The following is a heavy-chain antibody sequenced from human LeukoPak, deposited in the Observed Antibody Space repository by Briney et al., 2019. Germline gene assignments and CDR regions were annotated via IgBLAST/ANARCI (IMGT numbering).Heavy chain of an antibody. Sequence: ASVKVSCKASGYIFTSYGISWVRQAPGQGLEWMGWISAYNGNTNYAQKLQGRVTMTTDTSTSTAYMELRSLRSDDTAVYYCARDRYCSSISCYPYYMDVWGKGTTVTVSS. CDR3: ARDRYCSSISCYPYYMDV. CDR1: GYIFTSYG. CDR2: ISAYNGNT. V-gene: IGHV1-18*01. D-gene: IGHD2-2*01. J-gene: IGHJ6*03.